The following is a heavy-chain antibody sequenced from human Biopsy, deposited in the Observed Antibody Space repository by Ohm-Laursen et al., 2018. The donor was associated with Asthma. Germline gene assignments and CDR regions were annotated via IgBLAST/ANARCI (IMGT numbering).Heavy chain of an antibody. CDR2: IYYSGST. J-gene: IGHJ4*02. D-gene: IGHD3-22*01. V-gene: IGHV4-31*02. Sequence: SQTLSLTWTVSYGSITSGGYYWTWIRQHPGKGLEWIGFIYYSGSTYYNPSLKSRVSISIDTSKNQFSLKLSSVTAADMAVYYCARAQDYYDSRGYYRSFDYWGQGTLVTVSS. CDR1: YGSITSGGYY. CDR3: ARAQDYYDSRGYYRSFDY.